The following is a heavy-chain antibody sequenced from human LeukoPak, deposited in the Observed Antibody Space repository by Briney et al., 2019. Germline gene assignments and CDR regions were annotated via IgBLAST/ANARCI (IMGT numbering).Heavy chain of an antibody. Sequence: GSVRVSCKASGYTFSGTGWCLYWLRQAPGQGLECMGWIYPNNGATAYAQKFQGRVALPRDTPIHTAYMELSRLPPDDTPVYYCAREGPAQMVDFDYWGQGTLVPVPS. V-gene: IGHV1-2*02. J-gene: IGHJ4*02. D-gene: IGHD3-10*01. CDR1: GYTFSGTGWC. CDR2: IYPNNGAT. CDR3: AREGPAQMVDFDY.